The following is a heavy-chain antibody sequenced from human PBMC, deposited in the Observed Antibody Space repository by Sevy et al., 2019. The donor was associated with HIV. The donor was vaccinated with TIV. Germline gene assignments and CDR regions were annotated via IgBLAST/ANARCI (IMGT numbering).Heavy chain of an antibody. CDR3: AKGRVRSLDWFERFDV. V-gene: IGHV3-23*01. Sequence: GGSLRLSCAASGFTFRNYGMNWVRQAPGKGLEWVSSISDGGGNIYYADSVKGRFSVSRDNSVKTLYLQLNRLRAEDTAVYYCAKGRVRSLDWFERFDVWGQGTMVTVSS. J-gene: IGHJ3*01. D-gene: IGHD3-9*01. CDR2: ISDGGGNI. CDR1: GFTFRNYG.